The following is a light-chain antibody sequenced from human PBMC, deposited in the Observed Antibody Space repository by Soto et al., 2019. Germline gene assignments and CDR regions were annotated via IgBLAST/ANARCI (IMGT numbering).Light chain of an antibody. V-gene: IGKV3-20*01. J-gene: IGKJ4*01. CDR3: QQFATSPLT. CDR2: TAS. Sequence: EIVLTQSPGTLSVSPGERATLSCRASQSVGRNYLAWYQQKPGQAPRLLIYTASNRATGIPDRFSGSGSGTDFTLTISRLEPEDFAVYYCQQFATSPLTFGGGTKVETK. CDR1: QSVGRNY.